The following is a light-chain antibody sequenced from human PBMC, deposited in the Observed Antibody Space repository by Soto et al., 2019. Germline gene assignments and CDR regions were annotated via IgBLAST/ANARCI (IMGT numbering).Light chain of an antibody. CDR3: QQYNNWPKM. V-gene: IGKV3-15*01. Sequence: ELVLTQSPVTLSVSPGERATLSCRASQNISRSLAWYQQKPGQGPSLLIYRASTRATGVPARFSGSGSGTEFTLTISSLQSEDFAAYYCQQYNNWPKMFGQGTKVDIK. CDR1: QNISRS. J-gene: IGKJ1*01. CDR2: RAS.